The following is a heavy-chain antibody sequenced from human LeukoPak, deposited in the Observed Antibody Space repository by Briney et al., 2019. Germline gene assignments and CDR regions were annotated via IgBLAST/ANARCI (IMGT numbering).Heavy chain of an antibody. CDR1: GGSISSYY. J-gene: IGHJ4*02. V-gene: IGHV4-59*12. CDR2: IYYSGST. CDR3: ARRSPDSSGYYYTGGYFDY. D-gene: IGHD3-22*01. Sequence: SETLSLTCTVSGGSISSYYWSWIRQPPGKGLEWIGYIYYSGSTNYNPSLKSRVTISVDTSKNQFSLKLSSVTAADTAVYYCARRSPDSSGYYYTGGYFDYWGQGTLVTVSS.